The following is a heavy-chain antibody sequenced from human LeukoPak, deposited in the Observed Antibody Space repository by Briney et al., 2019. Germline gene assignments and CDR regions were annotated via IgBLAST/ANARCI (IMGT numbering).Heavy chain of an antibody. V-gene: IGHV3-7*01. J-gene: IGHJ4*01. CDR3: ASAPRRGPYSSVWYRTVNFDV. Sequence: GGSLCLSCAASGFTFSNYWISWGWQAHGPGLGWVANRKEDGSEKYYVDSVKGRFTIFRDNAKNSLYVQMNSLRAADTAVYYCASAPRRGPYSSVWYRTVNFDVWGHGTLVTLCS. CDR1: GFTFSNYW. CDR2: RKEDGSEK. D-gene: IGHD6-19*01.